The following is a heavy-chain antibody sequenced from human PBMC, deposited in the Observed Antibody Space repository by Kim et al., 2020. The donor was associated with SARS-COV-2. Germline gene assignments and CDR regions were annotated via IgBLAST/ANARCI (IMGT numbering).Heavy chain of an antibody. CDR2: IYPGDSDT. CDR1: GYTFTNYW. CDR3: ARSPTGSRVLYYFDY. Sequence: GESLKISCKGSGYTFTNYWIGWVRQMPGKGLEWMGIIYPGDSDTRYSPSFQGQVTISADKSINTAYVQWSSLKASDTGLYYCARSPTGSRVLYYFDYWGQGTLVTVSS. J-gene: IGHJ4*02. V-gene: IGHV5-51*01. D-gene: IGHD2-2*01.